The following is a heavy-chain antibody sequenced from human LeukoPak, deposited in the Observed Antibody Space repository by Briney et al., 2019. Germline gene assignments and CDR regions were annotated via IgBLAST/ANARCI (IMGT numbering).Heavy chain of an antibody. D-gene: IGHD2-2*01. V-gene: IGHV1-2*02. CDR1: GYTFTGYY. J-gene: IGHJ3*02. Sequence: ASVKVSCKASGYTFTGYYMHWVRQAPGQGLEWMGWINPNSGGTNYAQKFQGRVTMTRDTSISTAYMELSRLRSDDTAMYYCARAWTYQLLAPHDAFDIWGQGTMVTVSS. CDR2: INPNSGGT. CDR3: ARAWTYQLLAPHDAFDI.